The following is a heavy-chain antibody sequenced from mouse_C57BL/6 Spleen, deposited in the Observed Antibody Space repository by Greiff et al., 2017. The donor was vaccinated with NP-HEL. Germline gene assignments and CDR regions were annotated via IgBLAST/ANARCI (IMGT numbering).Heavy chain of an antibody. V-gene: IGHV1-26*01. D-gene: IGHD2-5*01. CDR1: GYTFTDYY. CDR2: INPNNGGT. CDR3: ARRGYGDSNYPDY. Sequence: VQLQQSGPELVKPGASVKISCKASGYTFTDYYMNWVKQSHGKSLEWIGDINPNNGGTSYNQKFKGKATLTVDKSSSTAYMELRSLTSEGSAVYYCARRGYGDSNYPDYWGQGTTLTVSS. J-gene: IGHJ2*01.